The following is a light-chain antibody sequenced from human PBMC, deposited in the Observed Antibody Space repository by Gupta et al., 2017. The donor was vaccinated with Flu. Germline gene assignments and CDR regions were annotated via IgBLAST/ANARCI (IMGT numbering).Light chain of an antibody. Sequence: AWVQQRSGKAPKRLIYDASNLQSGVSSRFCGGGFGTDFTLPITTLQTEDFATYYCRQYHDYLLAYGAGTKVDIK. V-gene: IGKV1-16*01. CDR3: RQYHDYLLA. CDR2: DAS. J-gene: IGKJ4*01.